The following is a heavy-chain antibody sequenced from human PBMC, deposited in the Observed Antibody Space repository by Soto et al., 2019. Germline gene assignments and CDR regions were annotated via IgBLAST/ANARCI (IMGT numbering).Heavy chain of an antibody. V-gene: IGHV4-39*01. D-gene: IGHD2-15*01. CDR3: ATLLTAAAHTDY. Sequence: QLQLQESGPGLVKPSETLSLSCTVSGGSISSNNYHWGWIRQPPGKGLDWIGTIYYSRTTYYKPLLKSRYTITVSTSKNQYSLKLISLTAADTAVYYCATLLTAAAHTDYWGQGSQVTVSS. CDR2: IYYSRTT. J-gene: IGHJ4*02. CDR1: GGSISSNNYH.